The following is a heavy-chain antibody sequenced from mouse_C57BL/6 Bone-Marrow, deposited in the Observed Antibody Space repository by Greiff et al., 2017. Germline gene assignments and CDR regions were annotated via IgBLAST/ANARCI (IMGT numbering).Heavy chain of an antibody. D-gene: IGHD2-3*01. Sequence: QVQLQQPGTELVKPGASVKLSCKASGYTFTSYWMHWVKQRPGQGLEWIGNINPSNGGTNYNEKFKSKDTLTVDKSSSTAYMQLSSLTSEDSAVYYCATGGYWDGYYAWFAYWGQGTLVTVSA. J-gene: IGHJ3*01. V-gene: IGHV1-53*01. CDR3: ATGGYWDGYYAWFAY. CDR2: INPSNGGT. CDR1: GYTFTSYW.